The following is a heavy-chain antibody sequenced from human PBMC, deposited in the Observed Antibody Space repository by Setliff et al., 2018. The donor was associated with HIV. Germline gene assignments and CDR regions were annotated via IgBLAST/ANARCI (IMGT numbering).Heavy chain of an antibody. CDR1: GYTFSSYA. V-gene: IGHV1-69*05. D-gene: IGHD5-12*01. Sequence: GASVKVSCKASGYTFSSYAISWVRQAPGQGLEWMGGIIPIFGTANYAQKFQGRVTITTDESTSTAYMELSSLRSEDTAVYYCASGRTVVATIHYYYYYYMDVWGKGTTVTVS. CDR2: IIPIFGTA. CDR3: ASGRTVVATIHYYYYYYMDV. J-gene: IGHJ6*03.